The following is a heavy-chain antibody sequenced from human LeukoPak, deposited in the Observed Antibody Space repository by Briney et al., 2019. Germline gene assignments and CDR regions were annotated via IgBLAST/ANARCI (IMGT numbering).Heavy chain of an antibody. CDR3: ARGSDILTGYLFRFDY. J-gene: IGHJ4*02. V-gene: IGHV3-48*01. Sequence: TGGSLRLSCAASGFNFSLYSMNWVRQAPGKGLEWISYISSGSDTLYYAEAVKGRFTVSRDNAKNSLYLQMNSLRAEDTAVYYCARGSDILTGYLFRFDYWGQGTLVTVSS. CDR2: ISSGSDTL. D-gene: IGHD3-9*01. CDR1: GFNFSLYS.